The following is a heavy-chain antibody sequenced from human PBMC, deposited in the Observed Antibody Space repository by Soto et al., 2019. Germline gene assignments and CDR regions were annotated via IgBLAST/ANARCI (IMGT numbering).Heavy chain of an antibody. CDR2: IYHSGST. J-gene: IGHJ6*03. D-gene: IGHD6-19*01. Sequence: SETLSLTCAVSSGSISSSNWWSWVRQPPGKGLEWIGEIYHSGSTNYNPSLKSRVTISVDKSKNQFSLKLSSVTAADTAVYYCARGIAVAGYYYYMDVWGKGTTVTVSS. CDR1: SGSISSSNW. CDR3: ARGIAVAGYYYYMDV. V-gene: IGHV4-4*02.